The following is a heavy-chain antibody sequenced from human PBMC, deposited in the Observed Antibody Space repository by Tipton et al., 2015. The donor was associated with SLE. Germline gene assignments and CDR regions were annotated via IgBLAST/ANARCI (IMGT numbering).Heavy chain of an antibody. J-gene: IGHJ3*01. D-gene: IGHD3-10*01. CDR3: GRDTHSESRSDV. CDR1: GFIVSTNY. CDR2: IYIGGST. Sequence: SLRLSCAASGFIVSTNYMTWVRQAPGKGLEWVSVIYIGGSTYYADSVKGRFTISRDNSKNTVYLQMNSLRAEDSGVYFCGRDTHSESRSDVWGQGTVVTVSP. V-gene: IGHV3-66*01.